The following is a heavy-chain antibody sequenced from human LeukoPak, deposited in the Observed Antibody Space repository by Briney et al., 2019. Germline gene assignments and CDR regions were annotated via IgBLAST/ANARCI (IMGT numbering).Heavy chain of an antibody. CDR1: GYTFTSYG. V-gene: IGHV1-18*01. CDR3: ARDCRLAKLSGGRCY. Sequence: ASVKVSCKASGYTFTSYGISWVRQAPGQGLEWMGWISAYNGNTNYAQKLQGRVTMTTDTSTSTAYMELRSLRSDDTAVYCCARDCRLAKLSGGRCYWGQGTLVTVSS. J-gene: IGHJ4*02. CDR2: ISAYNGNT. D-gene: IGHD2-15*01.